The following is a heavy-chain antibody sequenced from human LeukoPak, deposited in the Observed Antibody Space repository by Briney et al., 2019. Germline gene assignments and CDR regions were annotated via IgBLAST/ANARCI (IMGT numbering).Heavy chain of an antibody. CDR2: ISSTNGHT. D-gene: IGHD6-19*01. CDR3: ARDRDSSGLYGGADL. CDR1: GFSVRTTY. V-gene: IGHV3-21*03. Sequence: GGSLRLSCAASGFSVRTTYMSWVRQAPGKGLEWVSYISSTNGHTYYADSVNGRFTISRDTAKNSLYLQMNSLRVEDTAIYFCARDRDSSGLYGGADLWGQGVLVTVSA. J-gene: IGHJ5*02.